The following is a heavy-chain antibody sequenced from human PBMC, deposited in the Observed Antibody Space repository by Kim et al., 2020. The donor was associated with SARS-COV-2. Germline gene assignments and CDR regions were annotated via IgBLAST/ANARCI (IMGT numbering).Heavy chain of an antibody. D-gene: IGHD6-19*01. CDR1: GFTFSSYS. CDR3: AREVLAVTGNPFDY. Sequence: GGSLRLSCAASGFTFSSYSMNWVRQAPGKGLEWVSYIISSSTIYYADSVKGRFTISRDSAKNSLYLQMNSLRDEDTAVYYCAREVLAVTGNPFDYWGQGTLVTVSS. J-gene: IGHJ4*02. V-gene: IGHV3-48*02. CDR2: IISSSTI.